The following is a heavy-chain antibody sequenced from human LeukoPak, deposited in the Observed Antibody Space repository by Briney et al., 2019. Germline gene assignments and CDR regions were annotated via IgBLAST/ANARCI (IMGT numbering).Heavy chain of an antibody. J-gene: IGHJ6*03. CDR1: NYSISNSLY. CDR3: ARGTYGYYMDV. Sequence: PSEPLSLTCSGSNYSISNSLYWGWLRQPPGKGLEGIGSSYRSGSTFHNPSLKSRVNISRDTSKTQFSLKLSSVTAGDTAVYFCARGTYGYYMDVWGKGTTVTVSS. D-gene: IGHD4-17*01. CDR2: SYRSGST. V-gene: IGHV4-38-2*02.